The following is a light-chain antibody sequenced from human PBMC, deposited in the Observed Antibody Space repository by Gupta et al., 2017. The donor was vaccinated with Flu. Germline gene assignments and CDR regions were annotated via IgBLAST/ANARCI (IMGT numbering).Light chain of an antibody. CDR2: DVS. CDR3: YSYAGSSWV. V-gene: IGLV2-11*01. CDR1: SNDVGGFNY. J-gene: IGLJ3*02. Sequence: QSVTISCTGTSNDVGGFNYVSWYQQHPGKAPKLMIYDVSKRPSGVPDRFSGSKSGNTASLTISGLQTEDEADYYCYSYAGSSWVFGGGTKLTVL.